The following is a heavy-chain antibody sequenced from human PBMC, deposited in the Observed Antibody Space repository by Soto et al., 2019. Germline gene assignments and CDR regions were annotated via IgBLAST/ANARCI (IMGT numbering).Heavy chain of an antibody. D-gene: IGHD6-19*01. J-gene: IGHJ5*02. CDR2: VSGSGGTT. Sequence: EVQLLDSGGGLVQPGGSLRLSCAASGFTFSSSAMSWVRQAPGKGLEWVSVVSGSGGTTYYADSVRGRFTISRDNSKNPLYLQMNSLRAEDTAIYFCARCTVDTIVTSGWCHYLDPWGQGTLVTVSS. CDR1: GFTFSSSA. V-gene: IGHV3-23*01. CDR3: ARCTVDTIVTSGWCHYLDP.